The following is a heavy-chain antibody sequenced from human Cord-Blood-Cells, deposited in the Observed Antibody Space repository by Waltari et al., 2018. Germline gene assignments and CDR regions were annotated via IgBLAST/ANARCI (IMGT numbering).Heavy chain of an antibody. Sequence: QVQLQQWGAGLLKPSEHLYLTCAVYGGSFSGYYWSWIRQPPGKGLEWLGEINHSESTNYNPSLKSRVTISVDTSKNQFSLKLSSVTAADTAVYYCARGHCSSTSCYYYYGMDVWGQGTTVTVSS. CDR2: INHSEST. CDR1: GGSFSGYY. J-gene: IGHJ6*02. V-gene: IGHV4-34*01. CDR3: ARGHCSSTSCYYYYGMDV. D-gene: IGHD2-2*01.